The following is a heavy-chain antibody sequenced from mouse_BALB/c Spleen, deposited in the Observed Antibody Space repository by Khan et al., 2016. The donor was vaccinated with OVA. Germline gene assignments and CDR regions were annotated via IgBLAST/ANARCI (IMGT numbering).Heavy chain of an antibody. CDR2: IYPGTDNS. CDR3: AREEAVYSFDH. V-gene: IGHV1-76*01. Sequence: QVQLKQSGAELVRPGVSVKLSCKTSGYIFTSYWIHWVKQRSGQGLEWIARIYPGTDNSYYNEKFKDKATLTADKSSSTAYMQLSSLTSEDSEVYFCAREEAVYSFDHWGQGTTLTVSS. CDR1: GYIFTSYW. D-gene: IGHD3-3*01. J-gene: IGHJ2*01.